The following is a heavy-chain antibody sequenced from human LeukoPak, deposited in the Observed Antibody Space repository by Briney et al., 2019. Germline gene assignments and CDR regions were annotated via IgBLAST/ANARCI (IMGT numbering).Heavy chain of an antibody. D-gene: IGHD5-18*01. CDR3: ARGLPQYYYYGMDV. CDR1: GGSISSYY. V-gene: IGHV4-59*01. CDR2: IYHSGST. J-gene: IGHJ6*02. Sequence: SETLSLTCTVSGGSISSYYWSWIRQPPGKGLEWIGYIYHSGSTNYNPSLKSRVTISVDTSKNQFSLKLSSVTAADTAVYYCARGLPQYYYYGMDVWGQGTTVTVSS.